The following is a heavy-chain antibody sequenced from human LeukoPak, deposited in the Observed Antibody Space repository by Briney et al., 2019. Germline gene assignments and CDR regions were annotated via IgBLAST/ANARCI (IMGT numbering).Heavy chain of an antibody. J-gene: IGHJ4*02. D-gene: IGHD3-3*01. V-gene: IGHV3-33*06. CDR2: IWFDGSVK. CDR3: AKDTAVQFLEPAF. Sequence: GGSLRLYCAASGFTFNTHGMHWVRQAPGKGLEWVAAIWFDGSVKHYSDAVKGRFTISRDNSLNTLYLQMNSLRVEDTAIYYCAKDTAVQFLEPAFWGQGTLVTVSS. CDR1: GFTFNTHG.